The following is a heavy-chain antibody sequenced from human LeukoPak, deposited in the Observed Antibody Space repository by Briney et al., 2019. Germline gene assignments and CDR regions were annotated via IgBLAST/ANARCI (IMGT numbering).Heavy chain of an antibody. Sequence: GSLRLSCAASGFTFSSYWMMWVRQAPGKGLEWVANIKQDGSEKYYVDSVKGRFTISRDNAQNSLYLQMNSLRAEDTAVYYCARDLGPYDFWSGYFGYWGQGTLVTVSS. J-gene: IGHJ4*02. V-gene: IGHV3-7*01. CDR2: IKQDGSEK. CDR1: GFTFSSYW. D-gene: IGHD3-3*01. CDR3: ARDLGPYDFWSGYFGY.